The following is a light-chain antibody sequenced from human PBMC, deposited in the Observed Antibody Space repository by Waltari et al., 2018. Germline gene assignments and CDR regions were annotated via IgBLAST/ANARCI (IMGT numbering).Light chain of an antibody. J-gene: IGKJ1*01. CDR2: DAS. CDR1: QSVSRT. V-gene: IGKV3-20*01. CDR3: QKYGTLPAT. Sequence: ELVLTHSPCTLSLSPGERAPLSCRARQSVSRTLAWYQKKPGQAPRLLIYDASSRATGIPDRVSGSGSGTDFSLTISRLEPEDFAVYYCQKYGTLPATFGQGTKVEIK.